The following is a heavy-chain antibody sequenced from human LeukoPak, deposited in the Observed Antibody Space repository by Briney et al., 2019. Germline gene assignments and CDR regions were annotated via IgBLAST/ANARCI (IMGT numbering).Heavy chain of an antibody. CDR3: ARVSYNDYGRPNWFDP. Sequence: PSETLSLTCTVSGGSISSYYWSWIRQPAGKGLEWIGRIYTSGSTNYNPSLRSRVTMSVDTSKNQFSLKLSSVTAAATAVYYCARVSYNDYGRPNWFDPWGLGTLVTVSS. D-gene: IGHD4-17*01. CDR2: IYTSGST. CDR1: GGSISSYY. J-gene: IGHJ5*02. V-gene: IGHV4-4*07.